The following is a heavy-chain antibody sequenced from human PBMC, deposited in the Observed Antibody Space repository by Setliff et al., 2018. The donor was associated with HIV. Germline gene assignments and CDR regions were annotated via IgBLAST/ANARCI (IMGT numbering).Heavy chain of an antibody. J-gene: IGHJ4*02. CDR3: ARAPLEYSGYDYLRYFDY. CDR1: GYSISSGYY. V-gene: IGHV4-38-2*01. CDR2: IYHSGST. Sequence: KASETLSLTCAVSGYSISSGYYWGWIRQPPGKGLEWIGSIYHSGSTYYNPSLKSRVTISVDTSKNQFSLKLSSVTAADTAVYYCARAPLEYSGYDYLRYFDYWGQGTLVTVSS. D-gene: IGHD5-12*01.